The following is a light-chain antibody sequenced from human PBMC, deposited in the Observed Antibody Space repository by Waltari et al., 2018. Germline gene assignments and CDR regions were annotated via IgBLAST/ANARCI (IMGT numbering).Light chain of an antibody. CDR1: QSVSSN. CDR2: GAS. V-gene: IGKV3-15*01. CDR3: QQYNNWPPYT. J-gene: IGKJ2*01. Sequence: EIVMTPSPATLSVSPGERATLSCWASQSVSSNLAWYQQKPGQAPRLLIYGASTRATGIPARFSGSGSGTEFTLTISSLQSEDFAVYYCQQYNNWPPYTFGQGTKLEIK.